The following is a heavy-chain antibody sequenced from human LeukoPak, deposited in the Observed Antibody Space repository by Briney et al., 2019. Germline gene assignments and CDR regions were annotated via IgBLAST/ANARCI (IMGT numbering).Heavy chain of an antibody. V-gene: IGHV4-38-2*02. Sequence: SETLSLTCTVSGYSISSGYYWAWIRQPPGKGLEWIGTISHSGSTYYSPSLKSRVTISVDTSKNQFSLKLKYVSPSDTAVYYCARGVGGYGSGIYYRPGRYYNYHYMDVWGKGTTVTISS. D-gene: IGHD3-10*01. CDR2: ISHSGST. CDR3: ARGVGGYGSGIYYRPGRYYNYHYMDV. CDR1: GYSISSGYY. J-gene: IGHJ6*03.